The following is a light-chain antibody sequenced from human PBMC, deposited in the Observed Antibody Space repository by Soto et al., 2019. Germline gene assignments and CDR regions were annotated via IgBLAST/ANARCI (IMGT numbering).Light chain of an antibody. CDR2: EVS. CDR3: SSYAGSYTYV. Sequence: QSVLTQPASVSGSPGQSVAISCTGTSSDVGAYNYVSWYQQHPGKAPKLLLSEVSNRPSGVSDRFSGSKSGNTASLTISGLQAEDEADYFCSSYAGSYTYVFATGTKVNVL. CDR1: SSDVGAYNY. J-gene: IGLJ1*01. V-gene: IGLV2-14*01.